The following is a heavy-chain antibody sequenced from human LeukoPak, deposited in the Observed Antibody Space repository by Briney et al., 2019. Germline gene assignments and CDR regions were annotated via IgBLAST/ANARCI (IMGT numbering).Heavy chain of an antibody. CDR1: GGSISSYY. D-gene: IGHD2-2*01. V-gene: IGHV4-59*08. CDR2: IYYSGST. Sequence: SETLSLTCTVSGGSISSYYWSWIRQPPGKGLEWIGYIYYSGSTNYNPSLKSRVTISVDTSKNHFSLKLSSVTAADTAVYYCARTSGYCSSTSCYSPLDYWGQGTLVTVSS. CDR3: ARTSGYCSSTSCYSPLDY. J-gene: IGHJ4*02.